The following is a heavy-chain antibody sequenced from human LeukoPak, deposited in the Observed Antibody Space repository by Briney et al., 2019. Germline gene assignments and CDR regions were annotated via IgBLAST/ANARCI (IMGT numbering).Heavy chain of an antibody. Sequence: GASVKVSCKASGYTFTSYGISWVRQAPGQGLEWMGWISAYNGNTNYAQKLQGRVTMTTDTSTSTAYMELRSLRSDDTAVYYCARAGYYYDSSGYPPDEYWGQGTLVTVSS. CDR2: ISAYNGNT. D-gene: IGHD3-22*01. CDR1: GYTFTSYG. J-gene: IGHJ4*02. CDR3: ARAGYYYDSSGYPPDEY. V-gene: IGHV1-18*01.